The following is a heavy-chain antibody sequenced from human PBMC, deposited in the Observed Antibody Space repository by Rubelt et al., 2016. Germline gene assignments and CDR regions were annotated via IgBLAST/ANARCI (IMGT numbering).Heavy chain of an antibody. V-gene: IGHV1-18*01. CDR3: ARDQLALYAFDI. Sequence: QVQLVQSGAEVKKPGASVKVSCKASGYTFTSYGISWVRQAPGQGLECMGWISAYNGNTNYAQKRQGRVTMTTDTATSTAYMELRSLRSDETAVYFCARDQLALYAFDIWGQGTMVTVSS. CDR1: GYTFTSYG. D-gene: IGHD1-1*01. CDR2: ISAYNGNT. J-gene: IGHJ3*02.